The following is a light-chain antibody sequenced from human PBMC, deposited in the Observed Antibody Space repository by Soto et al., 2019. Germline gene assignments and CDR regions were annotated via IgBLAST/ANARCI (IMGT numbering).Light chain of an antibody. Sequence: EIVLTQSPDTLSLSPGERATLSCRASQRVSSGFLAWYQQKPGQAPRLLIYRASTRATGIPDRFTGSGSGTDFRLSISILEPVHFSVYYCQQSESSPLTFGGGTKVAIK. V-gene: IGKV3-20*01. CDR1: QRVSSGF. CDR2: RAS. CDR3: QQSESSPLT. J-gene: IGKJ4*01.